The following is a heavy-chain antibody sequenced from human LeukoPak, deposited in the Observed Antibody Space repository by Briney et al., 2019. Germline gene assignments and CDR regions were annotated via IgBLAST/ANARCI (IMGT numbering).Heavy chain of an antibody. V-gene: IGHV4-39*01. CDR1: GGSISSGSYY. Sequence: SETLSLTCTVSGGSISSGSYYWGWIRQPPGKGLEWIASLYYSGSTYYNPSLKSRVTISVDTSKKQFSLKLRSVTAADTAVYYCARRDGGSGSHYWYFDLWGRGTLVTVSS. J-gene: IGHJ2*01. D-gene: IGHD3-10*01. CDR3: ARRDGGSGSHYWYFDL. CDR2: LYYSGST.